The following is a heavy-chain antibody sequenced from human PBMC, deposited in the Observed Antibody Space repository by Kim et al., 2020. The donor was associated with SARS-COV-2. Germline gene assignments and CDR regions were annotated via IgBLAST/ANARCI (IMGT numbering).Heavy chain of an antibody. V-gene: IGHV4-31*03. CDR3: ARVKDYNLWSRSARGFYFDS. CDR1: GDSIRSGGNY. D-gene: IGHD3-3*01. J-gene: IGHJ4*02. Sequence: SETLSLTCSVSGDSIRSGGNYWSWIRQHPGKGLEWIGNIYYTGGTYYNPPLQSRGLISIDRSKNQFYLKLSSVTAADTAIYYCARVKDYNLWSRSARGFYFDSRGLGTLVAVSS. CDR2: IYYTGGT.